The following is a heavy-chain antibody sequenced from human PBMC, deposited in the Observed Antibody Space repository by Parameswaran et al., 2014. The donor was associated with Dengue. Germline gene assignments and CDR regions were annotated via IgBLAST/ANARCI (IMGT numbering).Heavy chain of an antibody. CDR2: IYYSGST. CDR1: GGSISSSSYY. J-gene: IGHJ5*02. Sequence: ASETLSLTCTVSGGSISSSSYYWGWIRQPPGKGLEWIGSIYYSGSTYYNPSLKSRVTISVDTSKNQFSLKLSSVTAADTAVYYCARRRDSSGYHPWFDPWGQGTLVTVSS. V-gene: IGHV4-39*01. D-gene: IGHD3-22*01. CDR3: ARRRDSSGYHPWFDP.